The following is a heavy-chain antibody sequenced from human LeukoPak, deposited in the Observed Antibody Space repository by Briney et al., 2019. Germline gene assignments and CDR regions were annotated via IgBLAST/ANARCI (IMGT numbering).Heavy chain of an antibody. CDR2: INHSGST. CDR3: ARDGKRALMISPRGARPYYFDY. Sequence: SETLSLTCAVYGGSFSGYYWSWIRQPPGKGLEWIGEINHSGSTNYNPSLKSRVTISVDASKNQFSLNLSSVTAADTAVYYCARDGKRALMISPRGARPYYFDYWGQGTLVTVSS. D-gene: IGHD3-10*01. V-gene: IGHV4-34*01. CDR1: GGSFSGYY. J-gene: IGHJ4*02.